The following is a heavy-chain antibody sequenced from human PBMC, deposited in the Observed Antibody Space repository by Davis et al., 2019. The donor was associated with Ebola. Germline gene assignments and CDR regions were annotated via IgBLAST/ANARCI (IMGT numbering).Heavy chain of an antibody. CDR1: GYTFTTYS. CDR3: ARGGVAYSDLDY. J-gene: IGHJ4*02. CDR2: MNPNSGNT. D-gene: IGHD2-21*01. V-gene: IGHV1-8*02. Sequence: ASVKVSCKASGYTFTTYSIAWVRQVPGQGLEWMGWMNPNSGNTGYAQKFQGRVTMTRENSMSTAYMELRSLRSEDTVVYFCARGGVAYSDLDYWGQGTLVAVSS.